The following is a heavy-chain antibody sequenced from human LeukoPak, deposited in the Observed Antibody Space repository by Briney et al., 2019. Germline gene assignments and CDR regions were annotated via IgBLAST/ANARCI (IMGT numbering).Heavy chain of an antibody. Sequence: AASAKVSCKASGYTFSNYDINWVRQATGQGLEWMGWMRPNSDNTGYAQKFQGRLTMTTNTSINTAYMELNSLTSEDTAVYYCARGSQRGGNSDWGQGTLVTVSS. CDR3: ARGSQRGGNSD. V-gene: IGHV1-8*02. CDR2: MRPNSDNT. D-gene: IGHD4-23*01. J-gene: IGHJ4*02. CDR1: GYTFSNYD.